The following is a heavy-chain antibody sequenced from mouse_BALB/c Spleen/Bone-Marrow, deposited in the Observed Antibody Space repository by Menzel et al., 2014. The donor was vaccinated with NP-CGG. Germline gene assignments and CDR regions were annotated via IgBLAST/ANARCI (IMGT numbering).Heavy chain of an antibody. CDR3: ARYDGSYYYAMDY. CDR1: GDSITSGY. Sequence: EVMPVESGPSLVKPSQTLSLTCSVTGDSITSGYWNWIRKLPGNKLEYMGYISYSGSTYYNPSLKSRISITRDTSKNLFYLQLNSVTTEDTATYYCARYDGSYYYAMDYWGQGTSVTVSS. CDR2: ISYSGST. D-gene: IGHD2-3*01. J-gene: IGHJ4*01. V-gene: IGHV3-8*02.